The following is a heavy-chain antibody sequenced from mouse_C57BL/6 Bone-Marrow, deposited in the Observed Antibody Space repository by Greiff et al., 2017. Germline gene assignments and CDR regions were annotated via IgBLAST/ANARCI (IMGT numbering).Heavy chain of an antibody. D-gene: IGHD2-2*01. CDR3: TCEFHYGYGEYLAMDY. V-gene: IGHV5-9-1*02. J-gene: IGHJ4*01. CDR2: ISSGGDYI. Sequence: EVQRVESGEGLVKPGGSLKLSCAASGFTFSSYAMSWVRQTPEKRLEWVAYISSGGDYIYYADTVKGRFTISRDTAWNTLYLQMSSLQSEDTAMYYCTCEFHYGYGEYLAMDYWGQGTSVTVSS. CDR1: GFTFSSYA.